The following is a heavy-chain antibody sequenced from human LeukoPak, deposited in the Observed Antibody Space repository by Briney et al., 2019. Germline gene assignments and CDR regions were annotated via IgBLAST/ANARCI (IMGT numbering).Heavy chain of an antibody. CDR2: VNHDGSGT. D-gene: IGHD2-2*01. J-gene: IGHJ5*02. Sequence: GGSLRLSCAASGFTFIDYWMHWVRQVPGKGLVWVSRVNHDGSGTSYADSVKGRFTISRDNAKHTLYLQMNSLRAEDTAIYYCVRDVCTSGCHEEGHNWFDPRGQGTLVTVSS. V-gene: IGHV3-74*01. CDR1: GFTFIDYW. CDR3: VRDVCTSGCHEEGHNWFDP.